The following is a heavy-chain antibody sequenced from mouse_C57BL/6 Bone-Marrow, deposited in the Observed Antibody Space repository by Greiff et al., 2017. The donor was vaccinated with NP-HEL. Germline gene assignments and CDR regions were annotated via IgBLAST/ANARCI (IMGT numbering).Heavy chain of an antibody. CDR1: GYTFTSYG. J-gene: IGHJ4*01. Sequence: QVQLKQSGAELARPGASVKLSCKASGYTFTSYGISWVKQRTGQGLEWIGEIYPRSGNTYYNEKFKGKATLTADKSSSTAYMELRSLTSEDSAVYFCARRGSNSYYAMDYWGQGTSVTVSS. D-gene: IGHD2-5*01. V-gene: IGHV1-81*01. CDR2: IYPRSGNT. CDR3: ARRGSNSYYAMDY.